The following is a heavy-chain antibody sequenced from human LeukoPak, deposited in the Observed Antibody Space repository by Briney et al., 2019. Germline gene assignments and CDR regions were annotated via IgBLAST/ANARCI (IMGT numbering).Heavy chain of an antibody. J-gene: IGHJ4*02. D-gene: IGHD6-19*01. CDR1: GFTFSRYW. CDR3: ARVGHYSSGWYADY. CDR2: INSDGSTT. Sequence: GGSLRLSCAASGFTFSRYWMHWVRQAPGKGLVWVSGINSDGSTTSYADSVKGRFTISRDNAKNSLYLQMNSLRAEDTAVYYCARVGHYSSGWYADYWGQGTLVTVSS. V-gene: IGHV3-74*01.